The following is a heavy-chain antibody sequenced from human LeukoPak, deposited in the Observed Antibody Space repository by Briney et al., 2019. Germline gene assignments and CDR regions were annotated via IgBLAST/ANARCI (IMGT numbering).Heavy chain of an antibody. Sequence: TFSSYAMSWIRQPPGKGLEWIGSIYYSGSTYYNPSLKSRATISVDTSKNQFSLKLSSVTAADTAVYYCARHLGYMTTVTLFDYWGQGTLVTVSS. CDR1: TFSSYA. CDR3: ARHLGYMTTVTLFDY. J-gene: IGHJ4*02. D-gene: IGHD4-17*01. V-gene: IGHV4-39*01. CDR2: IYYSGST.